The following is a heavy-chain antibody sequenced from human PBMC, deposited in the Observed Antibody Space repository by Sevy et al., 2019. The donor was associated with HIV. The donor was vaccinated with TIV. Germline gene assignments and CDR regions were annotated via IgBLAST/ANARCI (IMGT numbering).Heavy chain of an antibody. CDR2: IYSGGST. CDR3: AKDGQWLELDSYFQH. V-gene: IGHV3-66*01. J-gene: IGHJ1*01. CDR1: TFRVIDNY. D-gene: IGHD6-19*01. Sequence: GGSLRLSCAASTFRVIDNYMSWVRQAPGKGLEWVSTIYSGGSTFYADSVKGRFTISRDNSKNTLYLQMNSLRAEDTAVYYCAKDGQWLELDSYFQHWGQGTLVTVSS.